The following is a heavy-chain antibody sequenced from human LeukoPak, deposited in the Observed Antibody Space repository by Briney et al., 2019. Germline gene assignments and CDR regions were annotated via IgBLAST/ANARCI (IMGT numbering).Heavy chain of an antibody. CDR3: ARALIGYYFDY. CDR2: VSNSGDYI. V-gene: IGHV3-21*06. Sequence: GGSLRLSCAASGFSFSSYRMNWVRQAPGKGLEWVSSVSNSGDYIHYADSVKGRFTISRDNSKNSLYLQMNSLRAEDTAEYYCARALIGYYFDYWGQGTLVTVSS. D-gene: IGHD2-8*01. J-gene: IGHJ4*02. CDR1: GFSFSSYR.